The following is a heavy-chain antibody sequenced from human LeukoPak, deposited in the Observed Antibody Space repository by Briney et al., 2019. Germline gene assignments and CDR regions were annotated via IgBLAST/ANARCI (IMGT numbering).Heavy chain of an antibody. CDR3: ARGRSGYSYGHTNWFDP. CDR1: GGSFSGYY. Sequence: KTSETLSLTCAVYGGSFSGYYWSWIRQPPGKGLEWIGEINHSGSTNYNPSLKSRVTISVDTSKNQFSLKLSSVTAADTAVYYCARGRSGYSYGHTNWFDPWGQGTLVTVSS. CDR2: INHSGST. J-gene: IGHJ5*02. D-gene: IGHD5-18*01. V-gene: IGHV4-34*01.